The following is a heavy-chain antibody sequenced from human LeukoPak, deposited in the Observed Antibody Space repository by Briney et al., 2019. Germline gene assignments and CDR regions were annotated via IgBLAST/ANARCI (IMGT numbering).Heavy chain of an antibody. J-gene: IGHJ4*02. D-gene: IGHD3-3*01. CDR1: GFTFSSYA. CDR3: AKDLKTLEWLSNRLDY. CDR2: IRFDGSDK. Sequence: PGGSLRLSCAASGFTFSSYAMSWVRQAPGKGLEWVAFIRFDGSDKYYADSVKGRFTISRDNSKNTLNLQMNSLRAEDTAVHYCAKDLKTLEWLSNRLDYWGQGTLVTVSS. V-gene: IGHV3-30*02.